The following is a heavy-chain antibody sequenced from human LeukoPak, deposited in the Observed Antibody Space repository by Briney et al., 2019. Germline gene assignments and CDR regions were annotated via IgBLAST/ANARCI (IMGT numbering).Heavy chain of an antibody. CDR3: ARDDSGSYYEVHGVDY. CDR2: ISYDGSNK. D-gene: IGHD1-26*01. CDR1: GFTFSSYA. V-gene: IGHV3-30-3*01. Sequence: GGSLRLSCAASGFTFSSYAMHWVSQAQDKGLEWVAVISYDGSNKYYADSVKGRFTISRDNSKNTLYLQMNSLRAEDTAVYYCARDDSGSYYEVHGVDYWGQGTLVTVSS. J-gene: IGHJ4*02.